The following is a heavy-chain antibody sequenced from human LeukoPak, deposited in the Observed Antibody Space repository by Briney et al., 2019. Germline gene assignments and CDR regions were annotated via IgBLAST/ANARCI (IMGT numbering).Heavy chain of an antibody. CDR2: IKPDGSET. J-gene: IGHJ4*02. CDR1: GFTLSDYW. V-gene: IGHV3-7*05. Sequence: GGSLRLSCAASGFTLSDYWMSWVRQAPGKGLEWVAYIKPDGSETSYVGSVKGRFIISRDNAKNSLYLQMNTLRAEDTAVYYCVSGHWQFAFWGQGALVTVSS. CDR3: VSGHWQFAF. D-gene: IGHD2-21*01.